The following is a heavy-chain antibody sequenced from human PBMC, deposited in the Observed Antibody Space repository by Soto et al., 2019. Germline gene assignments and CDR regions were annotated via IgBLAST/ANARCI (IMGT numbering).Heavy chain of an antibody. Sequence: QVQLQESGPGLVKPSETLSLTCTVSGGSISGYYWTWIRQPPGKGLEWVGSLFYGGTPDYNPSLKSRLTMSLDTSKNHFSLKLRSVTAADTAVYYCARHRGPAPVYWCQGTLVTASS. CDR1: GGSISGYY. V-gene: IGHV4-39*01. D-gene: IGHD3-10*01. CDR2: LFYGGTP. CDR3: ARHRGPAPVY. J-gene: IGHJ4*02.